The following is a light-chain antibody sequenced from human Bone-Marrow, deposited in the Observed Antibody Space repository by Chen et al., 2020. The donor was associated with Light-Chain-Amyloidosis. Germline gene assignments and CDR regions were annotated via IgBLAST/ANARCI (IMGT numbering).Light chain of an antibody. J-gene: IGLJ1*01. Sequence: QSALTQPASVTGSPGQSITISCTGTSSDVGGYDIVSWYRQHPGKAPKLLIFDVTKRPSGVSNRFSVSTSGNTADLTISGLRTECAADYDCGAYRGGSLPHVVGPGTKVTVL. CDR1: SSDVGGYDI. V-gene: IGLV2-23*02. CDR3: GAYRGGSLPHV. CDR2: DVT.